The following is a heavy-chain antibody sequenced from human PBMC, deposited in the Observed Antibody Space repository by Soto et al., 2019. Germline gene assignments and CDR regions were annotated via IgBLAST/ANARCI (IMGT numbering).Heavy chain of an antibody. J-gene: IGHJ4*02. CDR3: AREFNYDSSGYYRDETDY. D-gene: IGHD3-22*01. Sequence: GASVKVSCKTSGYTFTSYYMHWVRQAPGQGLEWMGIINPSGGSTSYAQKFQGRVTMTRDTSTSTVYMELSSLRSEDTAVYYCAREFNYDSSGYYRDETDYWGQGTLVTVS. V-gene: IGHV1-46*01. CDR1: GYTFTSYY. CDR2: INPSGGST.